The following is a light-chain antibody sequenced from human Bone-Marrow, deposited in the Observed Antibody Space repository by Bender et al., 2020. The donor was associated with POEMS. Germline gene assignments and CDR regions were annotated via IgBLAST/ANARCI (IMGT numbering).Light chain of an antibody. J-gene: IGLJ1*01. V-gene: IGLV3-25*03. CDR1: GLPNQY. CDR3: QSADSGGSYYV. CDR2: KDT. Sequence: SYELTQPPSVSVSTGQTARITCSGDGLPNQYVYWYQQKPGQAPVKVIYKDTERPSGIPERFSGSNSGTTVTLTISGVQAEDEADYYCQSADSGGSYYVFGTGTKVTVL.